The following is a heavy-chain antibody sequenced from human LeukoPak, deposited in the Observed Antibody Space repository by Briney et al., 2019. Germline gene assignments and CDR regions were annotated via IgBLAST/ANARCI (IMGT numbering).Heavy chain of an antibody. D-gene: IGHD2-2*02. V-gene: IGHV4-38-2*01. CDR3: ARHRGYCSSTSCYTEIDY. CDR2: MSHNRGT. CDR1: GYSISSGYY. Sequence: SETLSLTCAVSGYSISSGYYWGWIRQPPGKGLEWIGSMSHNRGTYYNPSLKSRVTISVDTSKNQFSLKLSSVTAADTAVYYCARHRGYCSSTSCYTEIDYWGQGTLVTVSS. J-gene: IGHJ4*02.